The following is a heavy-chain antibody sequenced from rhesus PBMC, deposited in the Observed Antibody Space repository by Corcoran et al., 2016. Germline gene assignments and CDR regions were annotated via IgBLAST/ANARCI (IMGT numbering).Heavy chain of an antibody. Sequence: QLQLQESGPGLVKPSETLSLTCAVSGGSISSSYWSWIRQAPGKGLGWIGYIYGSGSHTNYNPPLKSRVTLSVDTSKNQLSRKLSSVTAADTAVDYCARDRLYSGLDSWGQGVVVTVSS. J-gene: IGHJ6*01. CDR1: GGSISSSY. CDR2: IYGSGSHT. V-gene: IGHV4-169*02. CDR3: ARDRLYSGLDS. D-gene: IGHD3-16*01.